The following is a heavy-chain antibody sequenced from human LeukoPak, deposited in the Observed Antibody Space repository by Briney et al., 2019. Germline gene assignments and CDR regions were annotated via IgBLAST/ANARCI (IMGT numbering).Heavy chain of an antibody. CDR2: IYYSGST. V-gene: IGHV4-61*05. CDR1: DGSVSSSSYY. CDR3: ARAPPYGSGSYYFDY. J-gene: IGHJ4*02. D-gene: IGHD3-10*01. Sequence: PSETLSLTCTVSDGSVSSSSYYWGWIRQHPGKGLEWIGYIYYSGSTYYNPSLKSRVTISVDKSKNQFSLKLSSVTAADTAVYYCARAPPYGSGSYYFDYWGQGTLVTVSS.